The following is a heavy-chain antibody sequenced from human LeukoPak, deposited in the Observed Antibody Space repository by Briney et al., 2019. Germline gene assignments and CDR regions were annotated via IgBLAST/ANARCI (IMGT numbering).Heavy chain of an antibody. Sequence: GGSLRLSCAASGFTFSSYSMNWVRQAPGKGLEWVSSISSSSSYIYYADSVKGRFTISRDNSKNTLYLQMNSLRAEDTAVYYCAKLYSNYGPRGQGTLVTVSS. D-gene: IGHD4-11*01. CDR1: GFTFSSYS. J-gene: IGHJ5*02. CDR2: ISSSSSYI. CDR3: AKLYSNYGP. V-gene: IGHV3-21*04.